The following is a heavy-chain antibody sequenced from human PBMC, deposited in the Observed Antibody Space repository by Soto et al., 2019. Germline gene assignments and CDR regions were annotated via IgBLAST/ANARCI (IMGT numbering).Heavy chain of an antibody. Sequence: QVQLVQSGGEVKKPGASVKVSCKASGYTFTSYGLTWVRQAPGQGLEWMGWISPYNGNTDYAQKFQGRVTMTTDTSTRTAYMQPRSSRYDATAVYYCAREGDYDAEKTYSNWFAPWGQGTLVTVSS. CDR2: ISPYNGNT. CDR3: AREGDYDAEKTYSNWFAP. D-gene: IGHD3-3*01. V-gene: IGHV1-18*01. CDR1: GYTFTSYG. J-gene: IGHJ5*02.